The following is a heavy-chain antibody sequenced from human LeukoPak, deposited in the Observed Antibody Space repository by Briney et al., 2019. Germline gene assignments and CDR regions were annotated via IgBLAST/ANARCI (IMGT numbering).Heavy chain of an antibody. J-gene: IGHJ6*02. V-gene: IGHV1-46*01. Sequence: ASVKVSCKASGYTFTSYYMHWVRQAPGQGLEWMGIINPSGGSTTYAQKFQGRVTMTRDTSTSTVYMELSSLRSEDTAVYYCARETGMTPLNHYYYGMDVWGQGTTVTVSS. CDR3: ARETGMTPLNHYYYGMDV. CDR1: GYTFTSYY. D-gene: IGHD1-14*01. CDR2: INPSGGST.